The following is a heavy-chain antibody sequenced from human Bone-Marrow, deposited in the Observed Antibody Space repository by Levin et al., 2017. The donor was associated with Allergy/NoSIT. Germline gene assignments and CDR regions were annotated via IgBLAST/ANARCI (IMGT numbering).Heavy chain of an antibody. V-gene: IGHV4-59*01. J-gene: IGHJ6*04. Sequence: SETLSLTCTVSGDSISRYYWSWIRQPPGKGLEWIGYIYYSGSTNYNPSLKSRVTISVDTSQNHFSLDLNFFTAADTAVYYCARDAQTSPTRNYGMDVWGKGTTVTVSS. CDR2: IYYSGST. CDR3: ARDAQTSPTRNYGMDV. CDR1: GDSISRYY.